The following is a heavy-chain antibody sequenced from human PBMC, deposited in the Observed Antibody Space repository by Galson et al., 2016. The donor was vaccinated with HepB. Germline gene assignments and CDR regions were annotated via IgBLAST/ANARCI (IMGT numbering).Heavy chain of an antibody. CDR3: ARDVVGAAFDS. J-gene: IGHJ4*02. V-gene: IGHV3-9*01. Sequence: SLRLSCAASGFAFDEYALHWVRQGPGKGLEWVSGISWDSETIDYVDSVRGRFRISRDNAEKSLFLQMNSLRAEDTAVYYCARDVVGAAFDSWGQGTLVTVSS. CDR1: GFAFDEYA. D-gene: IGHD1-26*01. CDR2: ISWDSETI.